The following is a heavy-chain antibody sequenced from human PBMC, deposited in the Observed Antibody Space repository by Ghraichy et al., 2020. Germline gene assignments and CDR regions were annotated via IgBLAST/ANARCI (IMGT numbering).Heavy chain of an antibody. J-gene: IGHJ4*02. D-gene: IGHD1-7*01. Sequence: GGSLRLSCAASGFIFTDYAIHWVRQAPGKGLEWVTMISYDGSNTYYADSVKGRFTFSRDNSNNILYLQMNSLRAEDTAFYYCARERGSDGNFEAIDYWGQGTLVTVSS. V-gene: IGHV3-30*04. CDR2: ISYDGSNT. CDR1: GFIFTDYA. CDR3: ARERGSDGNFEAIDY.